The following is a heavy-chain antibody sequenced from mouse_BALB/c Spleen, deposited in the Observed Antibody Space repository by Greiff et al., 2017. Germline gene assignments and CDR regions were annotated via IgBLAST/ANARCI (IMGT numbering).Heavy chain of an antibody. CDR2: ISSGGST. V-gene: IGHV5-6-5*01. D-gene: IGHD2-2*01. CDR1: GFTFSSYA. J-gene: IGHJ3*01. CDR3: ARYGYDSFAY. Sequence: EVMLVASGGGLVKPGGSLKLSCAASGFTFSSYAMSWVRQTPEKRLEWVASISSGGSTYYPDSVKGRFTISRDNARNILYLQMSSLRSEDTAMYYCARYGYDSFAYWGQGTRVTVSA.